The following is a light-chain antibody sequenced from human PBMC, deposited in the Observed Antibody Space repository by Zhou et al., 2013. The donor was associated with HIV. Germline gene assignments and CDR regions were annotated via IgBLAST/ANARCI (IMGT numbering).Light chain of an antibody. V-gene: IGKV3-20*01. CDR2: DAS. CDR3: QQYGDSPRFT. CDR1: QSVRSY. Sequence: EVVLTQSPATLSLSPEERATLFCRASQSVRSYLAWYQQKPGQAPRLLIYDASSRAADIPDRFSGSGSGTDFTLTISRLEPEDFAVYYCQQYGDSPRFTFGQGTRLEIK. J-gene: IGKJ2*01.